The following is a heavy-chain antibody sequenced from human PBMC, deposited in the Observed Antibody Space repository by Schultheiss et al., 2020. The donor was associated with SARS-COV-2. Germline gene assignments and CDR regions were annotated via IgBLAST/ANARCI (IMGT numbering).Heavy chain of an antibody. Sequence: GESLKISCEGSDFFFTNYFIAWVRQKPEKGLEWMGIIYPGDSDTMYSPSFQGRVTISADESISTAYLQWSSLKASDTAIYYCARRPSVAGYYFDYWGQGTLVTVSS. CDR1: DFFFTNYF. V-gene: IGHV5-51*01. CDR3: ARRPSVAGYYFDY. CDR2: IYPGDSDT. J-gene: IGHJ4*02. D-gene: IGHD6-19*01.